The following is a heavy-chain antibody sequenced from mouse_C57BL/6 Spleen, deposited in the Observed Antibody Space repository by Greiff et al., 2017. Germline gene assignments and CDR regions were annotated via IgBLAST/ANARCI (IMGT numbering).Heavy chain of an antibody. Sequence: QVQLQQPGAELVMPGASVKLSCKASGYTFTSYWMHWVKQRPGQGLEWIGEIDPSDSYTNYNQKFKGKSTLTVDKSSSTAYMQLSSLASEDSAVYYCARPFRRGAMDYWGQGTSVTVSS. CDR2: IDPSDSYT. CDR3: ARPFRRGAMDY. V-gene: IGHV1-69*01. CDR1: GYTFTSYW. J-gene: IGHJ4*01.